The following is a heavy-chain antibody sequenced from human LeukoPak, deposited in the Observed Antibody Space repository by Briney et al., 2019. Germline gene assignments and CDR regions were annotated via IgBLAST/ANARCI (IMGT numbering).Heavy chain of an antibody. V-gene: IGHV3-33*01. CDR2: IWYDGSNK. CDR1: GFTFSSYG. D-gene: IGHD2/OR15-2a*01. Sequence: PGGSLRLSCVASGFTFSSYGIHWVRQAPGKGLEWVAVIWYDGSNKYYADSVKGRFTISRDNSKNTLYLQMNSLRAEDTALYYCARELSPVLKYYFEYWGQGTLVTVSP. CDR3: ARELSPVLKYYFEY. J-gene: IGHJ4*02.